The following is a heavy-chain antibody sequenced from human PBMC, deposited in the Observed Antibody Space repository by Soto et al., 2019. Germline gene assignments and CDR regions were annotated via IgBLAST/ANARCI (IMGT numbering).Heavy chain of an antibody. Sequence: QLQLQESGPGLVKPSETLSLTCTVSGGSISSSSYYWGWIRQPPGKGLEWIGSIYYSGSTYYNPSLKSRVTISVDTSKNQFSLKLSSVTAADTAVYYCARRASRRELPDYWGQGTLVTVSS. CDR3: ARRASRRELPDY. V-gene: IGHV4-39*01. CDR2: IYYSGST. D-gene: IGHD1-26*01. J-gene: IGHJ4*02. CDR1: GGSISSSSYY.